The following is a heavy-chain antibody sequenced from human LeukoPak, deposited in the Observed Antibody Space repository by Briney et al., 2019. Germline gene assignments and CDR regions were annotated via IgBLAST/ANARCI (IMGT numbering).Heavy chain of an antibody. CDR3: ARSPMKRWLQFDY. D-gene: IGHD5-24*01. CDR2: IYYSGST. Sequence: PSGTLSLTCTVSGGSIGSYYWSWIRQPPGKGLEWIGYIYYSGSTNYNPSLKSRVTISVDTSKNQFSLKLSSVTAADTAVYYCARSPMKRWLQFDYWGQGTLVTVSS. CDR1: GGSIGSYY. J-gene: IGHJ4*02. V-gene: IGHV4-59*01.